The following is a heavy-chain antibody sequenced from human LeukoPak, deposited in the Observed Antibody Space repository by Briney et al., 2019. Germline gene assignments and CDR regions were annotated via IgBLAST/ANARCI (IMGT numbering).Heavy chain of an antibody. CDR2: VYHTGST. V-gene: IGHV4-38-2*02. CDR1: GYSISNGYH. D-gene: IGHD2-2*02. J-gene: IGHJ6*03. Sequence: SQTLSLTCSVSGYSISNGYHWGWIRQSPGKGLEWIGSVYHTGSTYYNPSLKSRVIVSADLSENQFSLNLSSVTAADTAVYYCARARPRYCSSTSCYKGYYYYYMDVWGKGTTVTVSS. CDR3: ARARPRYCSSTSCYKGYYYYYMDV.